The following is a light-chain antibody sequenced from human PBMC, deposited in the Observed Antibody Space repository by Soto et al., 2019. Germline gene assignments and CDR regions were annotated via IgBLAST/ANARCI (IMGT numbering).Light chain of an antibody. CDR3: QQYGSSPRT. J-gene: IGKJ1*01. CDR1: QSVNSGY. Sequence: EIVLTQSPGTLSLSPGERATLSCRASQSVNSGYLAWYQQKPGQDPRPLIYGESSRATGIPDRFSGSGSGTDFILTISRLEPDDFAVYYCQQYGSSPRTFGQGTKVEMK. V-gene: IGKV3-20*01. CDR2: GES.